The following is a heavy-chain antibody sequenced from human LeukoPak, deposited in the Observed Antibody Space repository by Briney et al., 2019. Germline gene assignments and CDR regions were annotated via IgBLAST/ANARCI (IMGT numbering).Heavy chain of an antibody. J-gene: IGHJ4*02. CDR1: GGSMNNYY. CDR3: ARHPFSAPFDY. D-gene: IGHD6-19*01. V-gene: IGHV4-59*08. CDR2: VYQTGDT. Sequence: SETLSLTCIVSGGSMNNYYWSWFRQPPGKGLEWIAYVYQTGDTRYNPSLKSRVSISLGMSKNQFSLKVSSVTATDTAVYYCARHPFSAPFDYWGQGILVTVSS.